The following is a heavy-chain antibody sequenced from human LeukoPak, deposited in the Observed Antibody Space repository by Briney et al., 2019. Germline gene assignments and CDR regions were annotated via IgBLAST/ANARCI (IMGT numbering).Heavy chain of an antibody. Sequence: GGSLRLSCAASRFTFSSYSINWVRQAPGKGLEWVSSISSGSSHIFYEDSVKGRFTISRDNAKNSLFLQMSSLRVEDTAIYYCVRGGAGATASDVFDIWGQGTMVTVSS. CDR2: ISSGSSHI. V-gene: IGHV3-21*04. J-gene: IGHJ3*02. CDR3: VRGGAGATASDVFDI. D-gene: IGHD5-12*01. CDR1: RFTFSSYS.